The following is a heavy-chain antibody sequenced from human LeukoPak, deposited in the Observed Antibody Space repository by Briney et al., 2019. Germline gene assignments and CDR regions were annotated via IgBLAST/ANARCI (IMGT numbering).Heavy chain of an antibody. CDR3: ASPKGGRYHEGFDY. CDR1: GFTLNNHA. CDR2: ISDSGGNT. Sequence: GGSLRLSCAASGFTLNNHAMSWVRQAPGKGLEWVSAISDSGGNTYYVDSVRGRFTISRDTSRNTLYVQINSLRAEDTAVYYCASPKGGRYHEGFDYWGQGTLVTVSS. V-gene: IGHV3-23*01. J-gene: IGHJ4*02. D-gene: IGHD1-26*01.